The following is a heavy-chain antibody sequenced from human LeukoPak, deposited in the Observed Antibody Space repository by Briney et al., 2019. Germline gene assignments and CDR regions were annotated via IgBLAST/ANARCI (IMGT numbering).Heavy chain of an antibody. CDR1: GFTFSSYW. Sequence: PGGSLRLSCAASGFTFSSYWMHWVRQAPGKGLVWVSRINSDGSSTSYADSVKGRFTISRDNSKNTLYLQMNSLRAEDTAVYYCXXXXXXXXATNGDDAFDIWGQGTMVTVSS. D-gene: IGHD5-24*01. V-gene: IGHV3-74*01. CDR3: XXXXXXXXATNGDDAFDI. CDR2: INSDGSST. J-gene: IGHJ3*02.